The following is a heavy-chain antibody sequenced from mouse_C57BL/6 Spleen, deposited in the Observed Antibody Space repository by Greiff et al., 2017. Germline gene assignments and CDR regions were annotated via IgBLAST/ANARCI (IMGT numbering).Heavy chain of an antibody. V-gene: IGHV1-81*01. CDR3: AVYYGNYGFAY. Sequence: VQLQQSGAELARPGASVKLSCKASGYTFTSYGISWVKQRTGQGLEWIGEIYPRCGNSYYNEKFKGKATLTADKSSSTAYMELRSLTSEDSAVYFCAVYYGNYGFAYWGQGTLVTVSA. J-gene: IGHJ3*01. CDR1: GYTFTSYG. D-gene: IGHD2-1*01. CDR2: IYPRCGNS.